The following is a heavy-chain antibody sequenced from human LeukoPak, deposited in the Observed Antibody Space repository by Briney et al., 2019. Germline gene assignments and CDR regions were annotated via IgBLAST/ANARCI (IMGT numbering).Heavy chain of an antibody. J-gene: IGHJ2*01. CDR1: GGSITSGSYY. CDR3: ARQREGYFDL. CDR2: INHSGST. Sequence: PSETLSLTCTVSGGSITSGSYYWSWIRQPPGKGLEWIGEINHSGSTNYNPSLKSRVSISVDTSKNQFSLKLSSVTAADTAVYYCARQREGYFDLWGRGTRVTVSS. V-gene: IGHV4-39*01.